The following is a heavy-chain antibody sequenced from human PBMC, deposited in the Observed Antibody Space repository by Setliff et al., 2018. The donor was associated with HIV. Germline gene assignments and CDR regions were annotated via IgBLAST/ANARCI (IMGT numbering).Heavy chain of an antibody. V-gene: IGHV4-39*07. CDR1: GDSISSSPYY. CDR2: MSYSGSA. Sequence: SETLSLTCSVSGDSISSSPYYWGWVRQPPGKGLEWIGSMSYSGSALYSPSLKSRVTISVDTSKNQFSLKLSSVTAADTAVYYCASWRGLRWFDPWGRGTLVTVSS. CDR3: ASWRGLRWFDP. J-gene: IGHJ5*02. D-gene: IGHD2-15*01.